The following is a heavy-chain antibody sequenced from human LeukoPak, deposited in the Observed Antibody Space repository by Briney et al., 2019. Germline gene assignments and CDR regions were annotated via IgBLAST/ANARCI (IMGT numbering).Heavy chain of an antibody. CDR3: ARSYYDFWSGYQDY. D-gene: IGHD3-3*01. Sequence: PSETLSLTCAVYGGSSSGYYWSWIRQPPGKGLEWIGEINHSGSTNYNPSLKSRVTISVDASKNQFSLKLSSVTAADTAVYYCARSYYDFWSGYQDYWGQGTLVTVSS. CDR1: GGSSSGYY. CDR2: INHSGST. V-gene: IGHV4-34*01. J-gene: IGHJ4*02.